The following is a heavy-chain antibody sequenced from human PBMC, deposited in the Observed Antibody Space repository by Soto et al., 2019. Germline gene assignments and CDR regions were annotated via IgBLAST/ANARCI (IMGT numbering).Heavy chain of an antibody. CDR1: GGSISSTKW. CDR3: ATQTISYTWDV. V-gene: IGHV4-4*02. CDR2: ISHSEGS. J-gene: IGHJ6*02. D-gene: IGHD4-4*01. Sequence: QVQLQESGPGLVKPSGTLSLTCAVSGGSISSTKWWTWVRQPPGKGLEWIAEISHSEGSNYNPSLKSRVXMSLDNSKNQFSLRLSSVTAADTAVYYCATQTISYTWDVWGQGTTVTVS.